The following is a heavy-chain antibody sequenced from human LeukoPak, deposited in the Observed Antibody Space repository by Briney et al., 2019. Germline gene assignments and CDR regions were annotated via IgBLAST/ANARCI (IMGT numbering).Heavy chain of an antibody. V-gene: IGHV1-2*02. Sequence: GASVKVSCKASGYTFTGYYMHWVRQAPGQGLEWMGWINPNSGGTNYAQKFQGRVTMTRDTSISTAYMELSRLRSDDTAVYYCARVPVLVRGATNWFDPWGQGTLVTVSS. CDR3: ARVPVLVRGATNWFDP. CDR1: GYTFTGYY. J-gene: IGHJ5*02. D-gene: IGHD3-10*01. CDR2: INPNSGGT.